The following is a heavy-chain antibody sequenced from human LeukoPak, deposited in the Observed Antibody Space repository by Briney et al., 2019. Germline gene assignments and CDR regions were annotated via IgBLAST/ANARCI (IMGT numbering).Heavy chain of an antibody. CDR1: GFTFDDYG. CDR3: ARRMYYYDSGGYSYYFDY. D-gene: IGHD3-22*01. J-gene: IGHJ4*02. V-gene: IGHV3-20*04. CDR2: INWNGGST. Sequence: GGSLRLSCAASGFTFDDYGMSWVRHAPGKGLEWVSGINWNGGSTVYADSVKGRFTISRDNAKNSLYLQMNSLRAEDTALYYCARRMYYYDSGGYSYYFDYWGQGTLVTVSS.